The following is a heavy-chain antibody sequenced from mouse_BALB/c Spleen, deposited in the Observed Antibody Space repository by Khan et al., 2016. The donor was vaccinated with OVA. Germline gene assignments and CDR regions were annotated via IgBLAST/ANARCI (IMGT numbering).Heavy chain of an antibody. CDR2: ISSGGST. CDR1: GFTFSNYA. J-gene: IGHJ3*01. V-gene: IGHV5-6-5*01. Sequence: EVKLEESGGGLVKPGGSLKLSCAASGFTFSNYAMSWVRQTPEKRLEWVASISSGGSTSYPDSVKGRFTISRDNARNILYLQMSSLRSEDTAIYYCARDYWFAYWGQGTLVTVSA. CDR3: ARDYWFAY.